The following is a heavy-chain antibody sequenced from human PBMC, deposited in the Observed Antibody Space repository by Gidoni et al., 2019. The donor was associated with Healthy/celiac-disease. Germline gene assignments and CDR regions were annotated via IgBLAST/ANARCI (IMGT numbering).Heavy chain of an antibody. Sequence: QVQLVESGGGVVQPGRSLSLSCAAPGFTFSSYGMHWVRQAPGKGLEWVAVIWYDGGNKYYADSVEGRFTISRDNSKNTLYLQMNSLRAEDTAVYYCARDQYYCSSTSCPYYYYYYMDVWGKGTTVTVSS. V-gene: IGHV3-33*01. CDR1: GFTFSSYG. J-gene: IGHJ6*03. D-gene: IGHD2-2*01. CDR2: IWYDGGNK. CDR3: ARDQYYCSSTSCPYYYYYYMDV.